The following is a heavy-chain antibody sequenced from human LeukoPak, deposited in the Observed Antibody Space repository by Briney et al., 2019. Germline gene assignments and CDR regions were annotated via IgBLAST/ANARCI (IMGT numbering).Heavy chain of an antibody. V-gene: IGHV4-4*02. CDR3: ARVTETTPFDY. CDR1: GVSLSSSHW. Sequence: PSETLSLTCSVSGVSLSSSHWWSWVRQPPGKGLEWIGEISHSGSTNYNPSLESRVTISVDKSNNQFYLKLSSVTAADTAVYFCARVTETTPFDYWGQGITVTVSS. J-gene: IGHJ4*02. CDR2: ISHSGST. D-gene: IGHD1-1*01.